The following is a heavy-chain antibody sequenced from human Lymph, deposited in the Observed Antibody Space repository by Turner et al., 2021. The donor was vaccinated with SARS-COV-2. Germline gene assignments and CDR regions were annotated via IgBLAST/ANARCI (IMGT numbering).Heavy chain of an antibody. CDR3: ARQGWLRGYFDY. Sequence: QLQLQESGPGLVKPSETLSLTCTVSGGSVTSSSYYWGWIRQPPGKGLEWIGNIYSSGSTYYNPSLKSRVTISVDTSKNQFSLKLSSVTAADTAVYYCARQGWLRGYFDYWSQGTLVTVSS. V-gene: IGHV4-39*01. D-gene: IGHD5-18*01. CDR1: GGSVTSSSYY. J-gene: IGHJ4*02. CDR2: IYSSGST.